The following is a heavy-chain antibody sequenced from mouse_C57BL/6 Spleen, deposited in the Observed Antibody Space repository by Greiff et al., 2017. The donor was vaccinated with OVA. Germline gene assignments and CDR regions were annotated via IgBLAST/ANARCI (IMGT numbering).Heavy chain of an antibody. Sequence: QVQLQQPGAELVKPGASVKLSCKASGYTFPSYWMHWVKQRPGQGLEWIGMIHPNSVSTNYNEKFKSKATLHVDNSSSTSYLQLSSLTSEDSAVYDCAVPLTGPYYFDYWGKGTTLTVSS. CDR2: IHPNSVST. D-gene: IGHD4-1*01. CDR3: AVPLTGPYYFDY. V-gene: IGHV1-64*01. J-gene: IGHJ2*01. CDR1: GYTFPSYW.